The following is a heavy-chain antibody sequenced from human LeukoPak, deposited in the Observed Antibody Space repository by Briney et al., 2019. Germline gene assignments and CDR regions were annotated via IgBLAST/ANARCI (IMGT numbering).Heavy chain of an antibody. J-gene: IGHJ4*02. CDR3: VKTDKLSSGWYRNFDY. CDR2: ISGSGGST. V-gene: IGHV3-23*01. D-gene: IGHD6-19*01. Sequence: PGGSLRLSCAASGFTFSSYAMSWVRQVPGKGLEWVSAISGSGGSTYYADSVKGRSTISRDNSKTTLYLQMNSLRAEDTAVYYCVKTDKLSSGWYRNFDYWGQGTLVTVPS. CDR1: GFTFSSYA.